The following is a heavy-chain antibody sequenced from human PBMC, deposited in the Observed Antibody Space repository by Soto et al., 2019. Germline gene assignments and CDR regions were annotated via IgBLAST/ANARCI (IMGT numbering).Heavy chain of an antibody. CDR3: ARARFQVLYGKPYFDS. CDR1: GGSITTGGSY. Sequence: SETLSLTCTVSGGSITTGGSYWSWIRQHPGKGLEWIGNIYHSGNTYYNPSLKSRLTISVDTSKDHFSLMVDSVTAADTAVYYCARARFQVLYGKPYFDSWGQGTLVTVSS. V-gene: IGHV4-31*03. J-gene: IGHJ4*02. D-gene: IGHD2-2*02. CDR2: IYHSGNT.